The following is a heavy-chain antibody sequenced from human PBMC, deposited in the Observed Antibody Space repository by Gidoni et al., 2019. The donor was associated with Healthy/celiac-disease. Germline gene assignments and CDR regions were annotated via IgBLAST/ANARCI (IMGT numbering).Heavy chain of an antibody. CDR1: GFTFSSYA. Sequence: AASGFTFSSYAMSWVRQAPGKGLEWVSAISGSGGSTYYADSVKGRFTISRDNSKNTLYLQMNSLRAEDTAVYYCAKDLQTAYYYGSGSYYGDWFDPWGQGTLVTVSS. CDR3: AKDLQTAYYYGSGSYYGDWFDP. D-gene: IGHD3-10*01. J-gene: IGHJ5*02. CDR2: ISGSGGST. V-gene: IGHV3-23*01.